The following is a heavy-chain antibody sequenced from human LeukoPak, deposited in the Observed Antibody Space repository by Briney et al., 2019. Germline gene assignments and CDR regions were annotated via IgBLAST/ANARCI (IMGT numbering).Heavy chain of an antibody. V-gene: IGHV4-39*01. CDR2: IYYSGST. CDR1: GGSISSSSYY. Sequence: PSETLSLTCTVSGGSISSSSYYWGWIRQPPGKGLEWIGSIYYSGSTYYNPSLKSRVTISVDTSKNQFSLKLSSVTAADTAVYYCARLDLLTTYSIDYWGQGTLVTVSS. D-gene: IGHD4-11*01. CDR3: ARLDLLTTYSIDY. J-gene: IGHJ4*02.